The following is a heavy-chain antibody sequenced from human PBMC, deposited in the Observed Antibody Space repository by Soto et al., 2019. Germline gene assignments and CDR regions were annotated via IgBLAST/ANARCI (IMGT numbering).Heavy chain of an antibody. CDR3: TTGIAVAPLAFDY. CDR2: IKSKTDGGTT. D-gene: IGHD6-19*01. V-gene: IGHV3-15*07. CDR1: GFTFSNAW. Sequence: GGSLRLSCAASGFTFSNAWMNWVRQAPGKGLEWVGRIKSKTDGGTTDYAAPVKGRFTISRDDSKNTLYLQMNSLKTEDTAVYYCTTGIAVAPLAFDYWGQGTLVTVSS. J-gene: IGHJ4*02.